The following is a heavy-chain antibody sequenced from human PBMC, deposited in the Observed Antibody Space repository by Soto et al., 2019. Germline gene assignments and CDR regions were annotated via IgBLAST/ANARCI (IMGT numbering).Heavy chain of an antibody. CDR2: IDPYDSYT. CDR1: GYNFNNYW. V-gene: IGHV5-10-1*01. Sequence: GESLKISCKGSGYNFNNYWINWVRQMPGKGLEWMGRIDPYDSYTNYSPSFQGHVTISVDTSSPTAYLQWSSLKASDTAMYYCARRRAWNDAFDFWGQGTLVTVSS. CDR3: ARRRAWNDAFDF. J-gene: IGHJ4*02. D-gene: IGHD1-1*01.